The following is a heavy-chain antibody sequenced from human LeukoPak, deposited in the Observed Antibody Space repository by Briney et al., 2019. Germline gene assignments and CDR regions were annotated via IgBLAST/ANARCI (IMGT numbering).Heavy chain of an antibody. CDR2: IGAAGDT. CDR1: GFTFSTYD. J-gene: IGHJ2*01. CDR3: ARGWNSFWYFDF. Sequence: GGSLRLSCAASGFTFSTYDMHWVRQVTGKDLEWVSAIGAAGDTYYPDSVKGRFTISRENVKSSLYLQMNSLRVEDTAVYYCARGWNSFWYFDFWGRGTQVTVSS. V-gene: IGHV3-13*01. D-gene: IGHD1-7*01.